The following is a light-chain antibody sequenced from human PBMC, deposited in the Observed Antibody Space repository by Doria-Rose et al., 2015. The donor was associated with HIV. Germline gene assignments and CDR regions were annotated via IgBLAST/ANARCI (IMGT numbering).Light chain of an antibody. CDR1: QSLLYTSKNY. CDR2: WAS. J-gene: IGKJ3*01. CDR3: QQYYDTPS. Sequence: VLTQPQESLGVPLGERATLNCKSNQSLLYTSKNYVAWYQQKPGQPPKLSIYWASTRQSGVPARFSGSGSGTGFTLTISSLEAEDVAVYYCQQYYDTPSFGPGTTVDIK. V-gene: IGKV4-1*01.